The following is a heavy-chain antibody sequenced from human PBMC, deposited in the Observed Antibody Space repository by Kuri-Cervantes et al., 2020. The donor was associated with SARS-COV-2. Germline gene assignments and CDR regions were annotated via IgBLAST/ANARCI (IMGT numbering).Heavy chain of an antibody. CDR3: ARVSRSGWHPQES. V-gene: IGHV4-34*01. CDR2: INHSGST. CDR1: GGSFSGYY. Sequence: SETLSLTCAVYGGSFSGYYWSWIRQPPGKGLEWIGEINHSGSTNYNPSLKSRVTISVDTSKNQFSLRLSSVTAADTAVYYCARVSRSGWHPQESWGQGTLVTVSS. D-gene: IGHD6-19*01. J-gene: IGHJ5*02.